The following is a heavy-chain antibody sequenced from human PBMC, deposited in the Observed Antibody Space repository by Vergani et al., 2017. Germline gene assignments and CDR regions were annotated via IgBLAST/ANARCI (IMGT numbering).Heavy chain of an antibody. CDR2: ISAYNGNT. CDR1: GGTFSSYT. CDR3: ARDRADDYGDYLDI. D-gene: IGHD4-17*01. Sequence: QVQLVQSGAEVKKPGSSVKVSCKASGGTFSSYTISWVRQAPGQGLEWMGRISAYNGNTNYAQKLQGRVTMTTDTSTSTAYMELRSLRSDDTAVYYCARDRADDYGDYLDIWGQGTMVTVSS. V-gene: IGHV1-18*01. J-gene: IGHJ3*02.